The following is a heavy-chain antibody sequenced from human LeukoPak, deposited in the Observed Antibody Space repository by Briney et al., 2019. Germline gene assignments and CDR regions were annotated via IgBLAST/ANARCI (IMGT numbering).Heavy chain of an antibody. Sequence: PGWSLTLSCAASGFTFSSYAMSWVRQAPGKGLEWVSAISGSGGSTYYAGSVKGRFTISRDNSKNTVYLQMNTLRAEDTAVYYCAKDYPLDYWGQGALVTVSS. J-gene: IGHJ4*02. CDR1: GFTFSSYA. CDR2: ISGSGGST. CDR3: AKDYPLDY. V-gene: IGHV3-23*01.